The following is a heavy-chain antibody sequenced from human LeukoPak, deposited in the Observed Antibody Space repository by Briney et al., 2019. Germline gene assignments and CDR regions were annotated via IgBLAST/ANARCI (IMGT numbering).Heavy chain of an antibody. CDR2: ISGSGATK. D-gene: IGHD5-18*01. CDR3: ARDESAYSYGYHWYFDL. V-gene: IGHV3-48*03. J-gene: IGHJ2*01. Sequence: GGSLRLSCAASGFAPGFTFSTYEMNWVRQAPGKGLEWLSLISGSGATKYHADSVKGRFIISRDNAKNSLYLQMNSLSVEDTAIYYCARDESAYSYGYHWYFDLWGRGTLVTVSS. CDR1: GFAPGFTFSTYE.